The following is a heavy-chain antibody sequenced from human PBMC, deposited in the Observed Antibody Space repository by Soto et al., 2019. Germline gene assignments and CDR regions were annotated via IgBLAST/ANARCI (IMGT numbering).Heavy chain of an antibody. CDR2: VYWDDDK. CDR1: GFSLSSSGVG. V-gene: IGHV2-5*02. Sequence: QITLKESGPTLVKPTQTLTLTCTFSGFSLSSSGVGVGWIRQPPGKALEWLALVYWDDDKRYSPSLKSRLTITKDTSKNQVVLTLTNMDPVDTATYYCAHTYGGSATQTADFDYWGQGTLITVSS. CDR3: AHTYGGSATQTADFDY. J-gene: IGHJ4*02. D-gene: IGHD2-15*01.